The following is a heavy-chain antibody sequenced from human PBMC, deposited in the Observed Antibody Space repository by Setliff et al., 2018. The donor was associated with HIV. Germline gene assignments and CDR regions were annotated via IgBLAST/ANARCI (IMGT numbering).Heavy chain of an antibody. CDR1: GYSFTNHG. Sequence: GASVKVSCKASGYSFTNHGISWVRQAPGQGLEWMGWISSYNDNTNYALNLQGRVTMTTDTSTSTAYMELRSLRSDDTAVYYCARDDVGYCSGGSCYHLFDTFDIWGQGTVVTVSS. V-gene: IGHV1-18*01. J-gene: IGHJ3*02. D-gene: IGHD2-15*01. CDR3: ARDDVGYCSGGSCYHLFDTFDI. CDR2: ISSYNDNT.